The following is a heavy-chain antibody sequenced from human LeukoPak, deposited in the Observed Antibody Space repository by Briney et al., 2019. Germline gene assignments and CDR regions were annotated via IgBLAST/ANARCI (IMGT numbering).Heavy chain of an antibody. V-gene: IGHV3-53*01. D-gene: IGHD2-21*01. CDR1: GFTVSSNY. CDR3: SGGGYYSFDY. Sequence: GRSLRLSCAASGFTVSSNYMSSVRQAPGKGLEWVSVIYSGGSTYYADSVKGRFTISRDNSKNTLYLQMDSLRAEDTAVYYCSGGGYYSFDYWGQGTLVTVSS. CDR2: IYSGGST. J-gene: IGHJ4*02.